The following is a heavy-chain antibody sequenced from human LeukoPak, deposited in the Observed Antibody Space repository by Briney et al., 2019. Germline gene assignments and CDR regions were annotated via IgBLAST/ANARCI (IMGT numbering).Heavy chain of an antibody. CDR1: GFTFSSSP. D-gene: IGHD2-21*02. CDR3: ARAVTVVTRGGLVFDY. V-gene: IGHV3-48*02. J-gene: IGHJ4*02. CDR2: ISSSSNTI. Sequence: GGSLRLSCVTSGFTFSSSPMTWVRQAPGKGLEWVSYISSSSNTIYYADSVKGRFTISRDNAKNSLFLQMNSLRDEDTSVYYCARAVTVVTRGGLVFDYWGQGTLVTVSS.